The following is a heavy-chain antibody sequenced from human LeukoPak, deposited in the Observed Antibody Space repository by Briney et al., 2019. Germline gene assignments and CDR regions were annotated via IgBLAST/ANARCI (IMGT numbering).Heavy chain of an antibody. CDR3: ARAQENGYGPFDY. Sequence: PSETLSLTCTVSGGSISSGDYYWSWIRQPPGKGLEWIGYIYYSGSTYYNPSLKSRVTISVDTSKNQFSLKLSSVTAADTAVYYCARAQENGYGPFDYWGQGTLVTVSS. CDR2: IYYSGST. V-gene: IGHV4-30-4*01. CDR1: GGSISSGDYY. J-gene: IGHJ4*02. D-gene: IGHD5-18*01.